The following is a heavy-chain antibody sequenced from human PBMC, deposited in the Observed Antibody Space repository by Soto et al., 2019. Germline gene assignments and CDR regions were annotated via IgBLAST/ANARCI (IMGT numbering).Heavy chain of an antibody. V-gene: IGHV4-4*02. CDR3: ATFRSSYYQTDAFDI. Sequence: QVHLQESGPGLVKPSGTLSLTCAVSGDAISSNNWWTWVRQPPGKGPEWIGEIHHSGSTNYNPSLKSRVTISIDKSKNQFSLNLSSVTAADTAMYYCATFRSSYYQTDAFDIWGQGTMVTVSS. D-gene: IGHD3-22*01. J-gene: IGHJ3*02. CDR1: GDAISSNNW. CDR2: IHHSGST.